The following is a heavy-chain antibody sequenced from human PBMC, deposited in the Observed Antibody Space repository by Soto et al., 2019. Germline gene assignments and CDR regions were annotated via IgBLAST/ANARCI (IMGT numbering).Heavy chain of an antibody. J-gene: IGHJ5*02. D-gene: IGHD6-19*01. CDR3: GSIAVAEGFDP. Sequence: EVQLVETGGGLIQPWGSLRLSCAASGFNVSYNYMSWVRQAPGKGLEWVSIIHSDGGTYYADSVKGRFTISRDNSRNTVYLQMNSLRAEDTAVYYCGSIAVAEGFDPWGQGTLVTVSS. V-gene: IGHV3-53*02. CDR1: GFNVSYNY. CDR2: IHSDGGT.